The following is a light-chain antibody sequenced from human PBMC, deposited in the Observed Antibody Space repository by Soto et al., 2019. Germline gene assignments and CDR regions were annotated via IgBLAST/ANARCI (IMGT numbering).Light chain of an antibody. V-gene: IGKV2-24*01. CDR1: QSLVYSDGNTY. Sequence: VLTQTPLSSPVTLGQPASISCRSSQSLVYSDGNTYLSWLQQRPSQPPRLLIYQVSNRFSGVPDRFGGSGAGTDFTLKISRVEAEDVGVYSCIQFSHFPRTFGQGTKVEIK. CDR2: QVS. CDR3: IQFSHFPRT. J-gene: IGKJ1*01.